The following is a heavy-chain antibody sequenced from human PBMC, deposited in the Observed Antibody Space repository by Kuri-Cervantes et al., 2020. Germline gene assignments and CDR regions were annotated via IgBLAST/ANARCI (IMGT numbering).Heavy chain of an antibody. V-gene: IGHV4-39*07. CDR3: ASTSHGDPFDH. CDR2: IYYSGSS. J-gene: IGHJ4*02. D-gene: IGHD4-17*01. CDR1: GGSISSSGFY. Sequence: SETLSLTCTVSGGSISSSGFYWGWIRQSPGKGLEYIGSIYYSGSSYYNPSLKSRVGISLDTSKNHFSLKLNSVTAADTAVYYCASTSHGDPFDHWGQGTQVTVSS.